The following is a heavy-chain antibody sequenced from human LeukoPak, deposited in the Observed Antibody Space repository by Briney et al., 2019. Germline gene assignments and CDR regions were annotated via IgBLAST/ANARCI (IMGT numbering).Heavy chain of an antibody. Sequence: GGSLRLSCAASGFTFNSYSMNWVRQAPGKGLEWLSSISSGSSYIYYVDSVKGRFTISRDNAKNSLYLQMNSLRAEDTAVYYCARGVVSIAARPPYFGYWGQGTLVTVSS. CDR3: ARGVVSIAARPPYFGY. D-gene: IGHD6-6*01. CDR2: ISSGSSYI. V-gene: IGHV3-21*01. CDR1: GFTFNSYS. J-gene: IGHJ4*02.